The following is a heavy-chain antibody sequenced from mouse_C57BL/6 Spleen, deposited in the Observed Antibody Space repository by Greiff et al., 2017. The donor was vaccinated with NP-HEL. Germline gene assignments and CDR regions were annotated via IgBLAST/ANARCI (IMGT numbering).Heavy chain of an antibody. CDR3: ASLLLRAMDY. D-gene: IGHD1-1*01. Sequence: QVQLKESGPELVKPGASVKISCKASGYAFSSSWMNWVKQRPGKGLEWIGRIYPGDGDTNYNGKFKGKATLTADKSSSTAYMQLSSLTSEDSAVYFCASLLLRAMDYWGQGTSVTVSS. CDR2: IYPGDGDT. V-gene: IGHV1-82*01. J-gene: IGHJ4*01. CDR1: GYAFSSSW.